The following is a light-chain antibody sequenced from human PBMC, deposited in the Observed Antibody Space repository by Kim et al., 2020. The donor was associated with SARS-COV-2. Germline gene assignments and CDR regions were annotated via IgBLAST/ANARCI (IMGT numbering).Light chain of an antibody. V-gene: IGLV3-19*01. CDR2: EKN. J-gene: IGLJ3*02. CDR3: NSRESGVNHVV. Sequence: ALGKTVRITCQGDRLRSYYASWYQQKPGQAPVLVIYEKNNRPSGIPDRFSGSSSGNTASLTITGAQAEDEADYYCNSRESGVNHVVFGGGTKLTVL. CDR1: RLRSYY.